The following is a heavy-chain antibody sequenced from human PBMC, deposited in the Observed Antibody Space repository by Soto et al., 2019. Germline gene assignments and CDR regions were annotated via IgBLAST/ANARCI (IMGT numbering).Heavy chain of an antibody. Sequence: QLQLQESGPGLVRPSETLSLTCTVSGGSVSSTNYYRGWVRQPPGKGLEWIGSIHYSGSTYYNPSLKSRVPISGDTSRSQFSLKLSSVTAADTAVYYCARHTDSSGYYFDYWGQGTLVPVSS. CDR2: IHYSGST. CDR1: GGSVSSTNYY. J-gene: IGHJ4*02. D-gene: IGHD3-22*01. V-gene: IGHV4-39*01. CDR3: ARHTDSSGYYFDY.